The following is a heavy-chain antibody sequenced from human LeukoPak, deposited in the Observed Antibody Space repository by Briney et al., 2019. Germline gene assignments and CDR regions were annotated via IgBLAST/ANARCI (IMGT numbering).Heavy chain of an antibody. CDR2: VYYSGST. V-gene: IGHV4-59*01. J-gene: IGHJ3*02. CDR1: GGSISSYY. D-gene: IGHD3-10*01. Sequence: PSETLSLTCTVSGGSISSYYWSWIRQPPAKGLEWIGNVYYSGSTNYNPSLNSRVTISIDTSKNQFSLKLSSVTAADTAVYYCARPVSSGSFRGAFNIWGQGTMVTVSS. CDR3: ARPVSSGSFRGAFNI.